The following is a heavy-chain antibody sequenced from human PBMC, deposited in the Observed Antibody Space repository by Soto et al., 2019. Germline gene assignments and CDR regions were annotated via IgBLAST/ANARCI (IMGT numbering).Heavy chain of an antibody. CDR2: IWYDGSNK. Sequence: PGGSLRLSCAASGFTFSSYGMHWVRQAPGKGLEWVAVIWYDGSNKYYADYVKGRFTISRDNSKNKLYLQMNSLRAEDTAVFYCAREFYSDNQDSYYYYGMDVWGQGTTVTVSS. CDR3: AREFYSDNQDSYYYYGMDV. CDR1: GFTFSSYG. J-gene: IGHJ6*02. V-gene: IGHV3-33*01. D-gene: IGHD4-4*01.